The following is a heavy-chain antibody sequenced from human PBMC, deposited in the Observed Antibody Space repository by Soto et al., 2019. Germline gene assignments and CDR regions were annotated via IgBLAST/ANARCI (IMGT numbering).Heavy chain of an antibody. D-gene: IGHD3-10*01. CDR3: VLWPPYYFDY. CDR1: GFTFNNYG. Sequence: GGSLRLSCAASGFTFNNYGMHWVRQAPGKGLEWVVVISFDGRNTYYADSVKGRFTISRDNSKNTLYLQMTSLRAEDTAVYDCVLWPPYYFDYWGQGTLVTVSS. J-gene: IGHJ4*02. V-gene: IGHV3-30*03. CDR2: ISFDGRNT.